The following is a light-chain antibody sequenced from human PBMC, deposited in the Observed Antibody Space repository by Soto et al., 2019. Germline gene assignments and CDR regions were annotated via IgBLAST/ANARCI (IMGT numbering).Light chain of an antibody. CDR1: QNIRNL. Sequence: DIQMSQSPSTLSASVGDSVTITCRASQNIRNLLAWYQQKPGKAPNPLIYDASSLKSGVPSRFSGSGSGTVFLLTISRLPPDDLATYYCQQDNTYSTFGQGTRLEIK. J-gene: IGKJ5*01. CDR3: QQDNTYST. CDR2: DAS. V-gene: IGKV1-5*01.